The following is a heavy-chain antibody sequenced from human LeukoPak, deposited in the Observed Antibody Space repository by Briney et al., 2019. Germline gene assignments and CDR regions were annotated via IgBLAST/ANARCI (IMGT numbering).Heavy chain of an antibody. CDR1: GGSFSGYY. J-gene: IGHJ4*02. Sequence: PSETLSLTCAVYGGSFSGYYWSWIRQPPGKGLEWIGEINHSGSTNYNPSLKSRVTISVDRSKNQFSLKLSSVTAADTAVYYCASYHYSSSCHWIWGQGTLVTVSS. CDR2: INHSGST. CDR3: ASYHYSSSCHWI. V-gene: IGHV4-34*01. D-gene: IGHD6-13*01.